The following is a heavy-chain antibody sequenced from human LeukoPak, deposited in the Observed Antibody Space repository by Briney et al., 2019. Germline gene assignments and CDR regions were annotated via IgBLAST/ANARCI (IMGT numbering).Heavy chain of an antibody. CDR1: GYSISSGYY. D-gene: IGHD3-9*01. J-gene: IGHJ5*02. V-gene: IGHV4-38-2*02. Sequence: SETLSLTCTVSGYSISSGYYWGWIRQPPGKGLEWIGSIYHSGSTYYNPSLKSRVTISVDTSKNQFSLKLSSVTAADTAVYYCARRCSRVLRYFDWWGVGWFDPWGQGTLVTVSS. CDR3: ARRCSRVLRYFDWWGVGWFDP. CDR2: IYHSGST.